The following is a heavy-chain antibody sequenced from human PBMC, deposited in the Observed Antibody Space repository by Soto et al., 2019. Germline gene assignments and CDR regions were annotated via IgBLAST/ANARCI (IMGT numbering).Heavy chain of an antibody. CDR3: AKDDSSGSFDY. CDR1: GFTFSDYW. V-gene: IGHV3-74*01. Sequence: PGGSLRLSCAASGFTFSDYWMHWVRQAPGKGLEWVSRIKRDGSTTNYADSVKGRFTISRDNSKNTLYLQMNSLRAGDTAVYYCAKDDSSGSFDYWGQGTLVTVSS. J-gene: IGHJ4*02. CDR2: IKRDGSTT. D-gene: IGHD6-19*01.